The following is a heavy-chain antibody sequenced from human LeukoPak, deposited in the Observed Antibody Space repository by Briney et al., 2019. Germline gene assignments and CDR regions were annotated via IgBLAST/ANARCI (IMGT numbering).Heavy chain of an antibody. Sequence: PSETLSLTCTVSGGSISSYYWSWIRQPPGKGLEWIGYIYYSGSTNYKPSLKSRVTISVDTSKNQFSLKLSSVTAADTAVYYCAGGYSGYANWFDPWGQGTLVTVSS. D-gene: IGHD5-12*01. CDR3: AGGYSGYANWFDP. V-gene: IGHV4-59*01. J-gene: IGHJ5*02. CDR1: GGSISSYY. CDR2: IYYSGST.